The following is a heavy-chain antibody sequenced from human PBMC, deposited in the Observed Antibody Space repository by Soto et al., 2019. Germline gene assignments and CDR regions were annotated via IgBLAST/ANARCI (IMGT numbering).Heavy chain of an antibody. CDR2: IYYSGST. V-gene: IGHV4-59*01. CDR3: ARMVSIAAAGTRGFDP. J-gene: IGHJ5*01. D-gene: IGHD6-13*01. CDR1: GGSISSYY. Sequence: SETLSLTCTVSGGSISSYYWNWIRQPPGKGLEWIGYIYYSGSTNYNPSLKSRVTISVDTSKNQFSLKLSPVAAADAAVYYGARMVSIAAAGTRGFDPWGQGTLVTVSS.